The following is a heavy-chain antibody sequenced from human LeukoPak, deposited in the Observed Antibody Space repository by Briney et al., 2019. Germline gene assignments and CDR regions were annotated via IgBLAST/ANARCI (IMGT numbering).Heavy chain of an antibody. CDR1: GYSITSGYY. CDR2: INHSGST. V-gene: IGHV4-38-2*02. J-gene: IGHJ4*02. CDR3: ARDRPTGYHDY. Sequence: SDTLSLTCTVSGYSITSGYYWGWIRQSPGNGLEWIGSINHSGSTYYKPSLKSRVTISVDTSNDHFSLKLNSVTAADTAVYYCARDRPTGYHDYWGQGTLVTVSS. D-gene: IGHD3-9*01.